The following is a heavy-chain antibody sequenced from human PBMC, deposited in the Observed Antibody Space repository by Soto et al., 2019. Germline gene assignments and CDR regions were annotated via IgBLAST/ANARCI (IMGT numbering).Heavy chain of an antibody. Sequence: SVKVSCKASGGTFSSYAISWVRQAPGQGLEWTGGIIPIFGTANYAQKFQGRVTITADESTSTAYMELSSLRSEDTAVYYCARGGILRFSEWSVIYYYYGMDVWG. D-gene: IGHD3-3*01. V-gene: IGHV1-69*13. CDR1: GGTFSSYA. CDR2: IIPIFGTA. J-gene: IGHJ6*02. CDR3: ARGGILRFSEWSVIYYYYGMDV.